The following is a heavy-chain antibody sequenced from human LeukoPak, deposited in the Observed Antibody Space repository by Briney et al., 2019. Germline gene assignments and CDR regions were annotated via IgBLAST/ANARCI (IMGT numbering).Heavy chain of an antibody. V-gene: IGHV4-38-2*01. J-gene: IGHJ4*02. D-gene: IGHD3-10*01. CDR2: IYNSAST. CDR3: AKNSTSGLFDY. Sequence: PSETLSLTCVVSGYSITNGDYWGWIRQSPGKGLEWIASIYNSASTHYNPSLKSRVTILVDTSKNEFSLKMRSVTAADTAVYYCAKNSTSGLFDYWGQGTGDTVSS. CDR1: GYSITNGDY.